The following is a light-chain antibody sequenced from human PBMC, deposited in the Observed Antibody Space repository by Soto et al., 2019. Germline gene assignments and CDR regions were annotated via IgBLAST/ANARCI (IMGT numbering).Light chain of an antibody. CDR3: QSYDSSLSVHVV. V-gene: IGLV1-40*01. J-gene: IGLJ2*01. CDR1: SSNIGDSP. CDR2: GNS. Sequence: QAVVTQTPSASGTPGQRVTISCSGSSSNIGDSPVDWYQQVPGAAPKLLIYGNSNRPSGVPDRFSGSKSGTSASLAITGLQAEDEADYYCQSYDSSLSVHVVFGGGTKLTVL.